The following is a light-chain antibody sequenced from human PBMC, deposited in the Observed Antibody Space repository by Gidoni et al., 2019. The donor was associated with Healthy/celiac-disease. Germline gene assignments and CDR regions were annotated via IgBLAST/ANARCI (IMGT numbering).Light chain of an antibody. J-gene: IGKJ2*01. CDR2: LGC. V-gene: IGKV2-28*01. Sequence: DIVMTQSPLSLPVTPGEPASISCRSSQSLLHSNGYNYLDWYLQKPGQSPQLLIYLGCNRASGVPDRCSGSGSGTDFTLKISRVEAENVGVYYCMQAIQTLPYTFGQGTKLEIK. CDR1: QSLLHSNGYNY. CDR3: MQAIQTLPYT.